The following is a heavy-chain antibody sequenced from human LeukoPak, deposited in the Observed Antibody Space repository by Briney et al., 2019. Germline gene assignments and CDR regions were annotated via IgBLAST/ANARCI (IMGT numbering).Heavy chain of an antibody. CDR2: IWPDGSIT. CDR3: TRSSAYSSSWSSSYFDH. CDR1: GFTFSSYG. Sequence: PGGSLRLSCAASGFTFSSYGIHWVRQAPGKGLEWATVIWPDGSITYYADSVKGRFTISRDNSKNTLYLQMNSQRAEDTAVYYCTRSSAYSSSWSSSYFDHWGQGTLVTVSS. V-gene: IGHV3-33*01. D-gene: IGHD6-13*01. J-gene: IGHJ4*02.